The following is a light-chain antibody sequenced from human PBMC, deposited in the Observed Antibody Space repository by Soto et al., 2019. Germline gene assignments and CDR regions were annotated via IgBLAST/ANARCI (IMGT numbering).Light chain of an antibody. Sequence: QPVLTQSPSASASLGASVKLTCTLNSGHSDYAIAWHQQQPEKGPRFLMKLNSDGSHTKGDRIPDRFSGSSSGAERYLTISSLQSEDEADYYCQTWGTGTPYVFGTGTKLTVL. CDR2: LNSDGSH. J-gene: IGLJ1*01. CDR3: QTWGTGTPYV. CDR1: SGHSDYA. V-gene: IGLV4-69*01.